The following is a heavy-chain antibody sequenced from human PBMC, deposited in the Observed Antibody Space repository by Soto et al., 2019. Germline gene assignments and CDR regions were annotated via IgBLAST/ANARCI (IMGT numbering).Heavy chain of an antibody. D-gene: IGHD2-2*01. J-gene: IGHJ6*02. CDR3: GHATYCYGMDI. V-gene: IGHV3-43*01. Sequence: KGLEWVSLISWDGGSTYYADSVKGRFTISRDNSKNSLYLQMNSLRTEDIVLYYCGHATYCYGMDIWGQ. CDR2: ISWDGGST.